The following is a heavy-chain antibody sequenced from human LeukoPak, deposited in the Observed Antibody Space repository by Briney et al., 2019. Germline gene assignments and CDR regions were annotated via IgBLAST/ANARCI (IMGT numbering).Heavy chain of an antibody. CDR3: ARHGVGYSYGYDY. CDR1: GGSFSGYY. CDR2: INHSGST. J-gene: IGHJ4*02. V-gene: IGHV4-34*01. D-gene: IGHD5-18*01. Sequence: SETLSLTCAVYGGSFSGYYWGWIRQPPGKGLEWIGEINHSGSTNYNPSLKSRVTISVDTSKNQFSLKLSSVTAADTAVYYCARHGVGYSYGYDYWGQGTLVTVSS.